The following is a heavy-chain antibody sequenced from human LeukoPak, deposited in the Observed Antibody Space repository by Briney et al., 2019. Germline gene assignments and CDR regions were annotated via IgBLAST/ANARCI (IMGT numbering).Heavy chain of an antibody. CDR3: ARERRRSANWFDP. J-gene: IGHJ5*02. D-gene: IGHD6-13*01. V-gene: IGHV3-74*01. Sequence: GGSLRLSCAASGFTFSSYWMHWVRQAPGKGLVWVSRINSDGSSTSYADSVKGRFTISRGNAKNTLYLQMNSLRAEDTAVYYCARERRRSANWFDPWGQGTLVTVSS. CDR2: INSDGSST. CDR1: GFTFSSYW.